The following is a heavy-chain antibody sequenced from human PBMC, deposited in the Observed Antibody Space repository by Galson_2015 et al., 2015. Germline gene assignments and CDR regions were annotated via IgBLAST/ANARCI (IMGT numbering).Heavy chain of an antibody. V-gene: IGHV4-34*01. J-gene: IGHJ4*02. CDR2: INHSGST. CDR1: GGSFSGYY. D-gene: IGHD6-19*01. Sequence: ETLSLTCAVYGGSFSGYYWSWIRQPPGKGLEWIGEINHSGSTNYNPSLKSRVTISVDTSKNQFSLKLSSVTAADTAVYYCARGSDYGIAVAAPGFDYWGQGTLVTVSS. CDR3: ARGSDYGIAVAAPGFDY.